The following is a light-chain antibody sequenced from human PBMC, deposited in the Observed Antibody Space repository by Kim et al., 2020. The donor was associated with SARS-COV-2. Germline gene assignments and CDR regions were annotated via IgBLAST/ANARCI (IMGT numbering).Light chain of an antibody. Sequence: EIVLTQTPLSSPVTLGQSASISCKSNQSLVNTDGNTYVSWLHQRPGQAPRLLIYKISNRFSGVPDRFSGSGAGSDFTLKISMMQTEDVGIYYCMQTTQFPFTFGPGTKLEI. CDR2: KIS. CDR1: QSLVNTDGNTY. V-gene: IGKV2-24*01. CDR3: MQTTQFPFT. J-gene: IGKJ2*01.